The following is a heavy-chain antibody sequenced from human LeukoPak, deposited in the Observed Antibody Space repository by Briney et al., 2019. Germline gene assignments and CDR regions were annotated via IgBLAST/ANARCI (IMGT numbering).Heavy chain of an antibody. D-gene: IGHD3-9*01. CDR1: RFTFSKFW. V-gene: IGHV3-7*01. CDR3: ARDQVLTGYDFDY. CDR2: IKKDGSDE. J-gene: IGHJ4*02. Sequence: GGSLRLSCVASRFTFSKFWMSWVRQAPGKGLEWVANIKKDGSDEYYLNSVKGRFTISRDNAKNSLYLQMNSLRAEDTAVYYCARDQVLTGYDFDYWGQGTLVTVSS.